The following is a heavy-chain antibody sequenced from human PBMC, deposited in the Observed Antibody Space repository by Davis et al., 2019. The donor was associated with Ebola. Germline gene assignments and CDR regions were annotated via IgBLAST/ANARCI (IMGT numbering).Heavy chain of an antibody. J-gene: IGHJ4*02. V-gene: IGHV3-53*05. CDR2: IYDQST. Sequence: GGSLRLSCAASGFTVSSNHMSWVRQAPGKGLEWVSVIYDQSTAYADYVRGRFIISRDKSNNTLYLEMNSLRVDDTAVYYCATTQWLREFDNWGQGTRVTVSA. D-gene: IGHD6-19*01. CDR3: ATTQWLREFDN. CDR1: GFTVSSNH.